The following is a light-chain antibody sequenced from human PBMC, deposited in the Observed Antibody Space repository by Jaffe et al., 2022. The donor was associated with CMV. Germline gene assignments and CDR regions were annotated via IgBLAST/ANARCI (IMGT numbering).Light chain of an antibody. Sequence: SYVLTQPPSVSVAPGKTATIPCEGSHVGSKSVHWYQQRPGQAPLLVIYYDSDRPLGTPGRFSGSNLGNTATLTIDRVEAGDEADYFCQVWDSSSDQVVFGGGTKLTVL. CDR2: YDS. J-gene: IGLJ2*01. CDR1: HVGSKS. V-gene: IGLV3-21*04. CDR3: QVWDSSSDQVV.